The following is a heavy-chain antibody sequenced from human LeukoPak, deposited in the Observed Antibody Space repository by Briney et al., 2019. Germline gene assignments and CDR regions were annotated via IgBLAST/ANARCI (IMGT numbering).Heavy chain of an antibody. J-gene: IGHJ4*02. V-gene: IGHV3-23*01. CDR3: AKDMKPDGLWDADY. CDR2: IFGSGGQT. Sequence: GGSLRLSCAAYGFTFGTSPMSSVRQTPARGLEWVSGIFGSGGQTFYADSVKGRFIISRDNSNNVLFLHMDGLRAEDTALYYCAKDMKPDGLWDADYWGQGTLVTVSS. D-gene: IGHD1-14*01. CDR1: GFTFGTSP.